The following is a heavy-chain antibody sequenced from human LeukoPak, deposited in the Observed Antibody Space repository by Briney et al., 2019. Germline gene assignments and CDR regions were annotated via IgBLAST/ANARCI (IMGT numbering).Heavy chain of an antibody. Sequence: SETLSLTCTVSGGSISSYYWSWIRQPPGKGLEWIGYIYYSGSTNYNPSLKSRVTISVDTSKNQFSLKLSSVTAADTAVYYCARTQLERLRGHYYYGMDVWGQGTTVTVSS. CDR3: ARTQLERLRGHYYYGMDV. D-gene: IGHD1-1*01. CDR1: GGSISSYY. V-gene: IGHV4-59*01. J-gene: IGHJ6*02. CDR2: IYYSGST.